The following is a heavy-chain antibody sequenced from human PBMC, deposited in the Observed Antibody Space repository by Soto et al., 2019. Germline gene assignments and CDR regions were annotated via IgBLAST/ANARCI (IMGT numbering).Heavy chain of an antibody. J-gene: IGHJ4*02. CDR2: ISGSGGST. CDR1: GFTFSSYA. Sequence: EVQLLESGGGLVQPGGSLRLSCAASGFTFSSYAMRWVRQAPGKGLEWVSAISGSGGSTYYADSVKGRFTISRDNSKNTLYLQMNTLRAEDTAVYYCARRGSGSYYDYWGQGTLVTVSS. V-gene: IGHV3-23*01. D-gene: IGHD1-26*01. CDR3: ARRGSGSYYDY.